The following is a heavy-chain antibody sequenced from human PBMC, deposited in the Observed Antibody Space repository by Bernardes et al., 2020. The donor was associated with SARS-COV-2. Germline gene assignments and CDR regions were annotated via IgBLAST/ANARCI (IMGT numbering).Heavy chain of an antibody. CDR3: AKDRYYYGSGSYPPNYYYYGMDV. D-gene: IGHD3-10*01. CDR2: ISWNSGSI. Sequence: GGSLRLSCAASGFTFDDYAMHWVRQAPGQGLEWVSGISWNSGSIGYADSVKGRFTISRDNAENSLYLQMNSLRAEDTALYYCAKDRYYYGSGSYPPNYYYYGMDVWGQGTTVTVSS. V-gene: IGHV3-9*01. CDR1: GFTFDDYA. J-gene: IGHJ6*02.